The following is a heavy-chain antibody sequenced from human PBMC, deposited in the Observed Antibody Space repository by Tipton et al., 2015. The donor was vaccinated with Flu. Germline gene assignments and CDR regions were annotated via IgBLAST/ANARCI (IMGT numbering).Heavy chain of an antibody. CDR1: GDSISSNTYY. D-gene: IGHD2-15*01. CDR3: ARACGSGGNRWFDP. Sequence: TLSLTCTVSGDSISSNTYYWGWIRQPPGKGLEWIGTTYYTGRTYYNPSLKSRVTISVDTSKDQFSLNLSSVTAADTAVYYCARACGSGGNRWFDPWGQGALVTVSS. CDR2: TYYTGRT. J-gene: IGHJ5*02. V-gene: IGHV4-39*07.